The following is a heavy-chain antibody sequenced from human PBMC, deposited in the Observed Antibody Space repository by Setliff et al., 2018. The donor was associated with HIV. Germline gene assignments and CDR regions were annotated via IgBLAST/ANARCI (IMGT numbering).Heavy chain of an antibody. CDR2: MYISGST. J-gene: IGHJ3*02. CDR3: ARAINKAFDI. CDR1: GGSISSYY. V-gene: IGHV4-4*08. Sequence: SETLSLTCTVSGGSISSYYWSWIRQPPGKGLEWIGNMYISGSTTYNPSLKSRVTLYVDTSRNQFSLNLSSVTAADTAVYYCARAINKAFDIWGQGTMVTVSS.